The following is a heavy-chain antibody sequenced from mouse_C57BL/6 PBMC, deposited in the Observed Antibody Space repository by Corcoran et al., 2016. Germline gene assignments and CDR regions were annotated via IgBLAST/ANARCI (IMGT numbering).Heavy chain of an antibody. Sequence: VQLQQSGPELVKPGASVKISCKASGYTFTDYYMNWVKQSHGKSLEWIGDINPNNGGTSYNQKFKGKATLTVDKSSSTAYMELRSLTSEDSAVYYCARLDYYGSSYVGYFDVWGTGTTVTVSS. CDR3: ARLDYYGSSYVGYFDV. D-gene: IGHD1-1*01. CDR1: GYTFTDYY. J-gene: IGHJ1*03. CDR2: INPNNGGT. V-gene: IGHV1-26*01.